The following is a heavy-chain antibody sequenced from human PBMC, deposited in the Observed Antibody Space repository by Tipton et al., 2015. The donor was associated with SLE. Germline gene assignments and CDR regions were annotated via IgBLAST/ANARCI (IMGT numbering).Heavy chain of an antibody. CDR1: GGSINNNNYY. V-gene: IGHV4-30-4*01. CDR2: IYYSGNT. J-gene: IGHJ3*02. CDR3: VREVVVTDAFDI. D-gene: IGHD3-22*01. Sequence: TLSLTCTVSGGSINNNNYYWSWIRQPPGKGLEWIGFIYYSGNTYYKSSLKSRVTISVDTSKNQFSLKLSSVTAADTAVYYCVREVVVTDAFDIWGQGTMVTVSS.